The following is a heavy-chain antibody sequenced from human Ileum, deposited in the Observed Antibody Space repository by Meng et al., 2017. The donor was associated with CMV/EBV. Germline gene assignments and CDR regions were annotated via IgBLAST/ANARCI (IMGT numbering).Heavy chain of an antibody. CDR3: ARDSRRDVQTEPAPGFDY. CDR1: GSSITSYY. Sequence: SETLSLTCTVSGSSITSYYWSWIRQPPGKGLEWIGYIFYSGVAKDNPSGSTNYNPSLKSRVTLPVDTSKNHFSLKLTSVTAADTAVYYCARDSRRDVQTEPAPGFDYWGQGTPVTVSS. CDR2: IFYSGVAKDNPSGST. J-gene: IGHJ4*02. D-gene: IGHD5-24*01. V-gene: IGHV4-59*01.